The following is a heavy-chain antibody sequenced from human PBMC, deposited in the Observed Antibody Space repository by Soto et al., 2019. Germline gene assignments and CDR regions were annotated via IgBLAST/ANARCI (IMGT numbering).Heavy chain of an antibody. CDR2: VHYSGST. Sequence: SETLSLTCNLSGGSFHNFYWLWIRQPPGKGLEWVGHVHYSGSTNYSPSLNSRATISLDTSNSQLSLKLRSVPAADTAMYFCARGVDYYATSCYFSFDSWGQGIPVTVSS. CDR1: GGSFHNFY. V-gene: IGHV4-59*01. CDR3: ARGVDYYATSCYFSFDS. D-gene: IGHD2-15*01. J-gene: IGHJ4*02.